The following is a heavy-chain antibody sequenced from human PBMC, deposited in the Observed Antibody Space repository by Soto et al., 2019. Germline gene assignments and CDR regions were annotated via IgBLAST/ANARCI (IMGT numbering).Heavy chain of an antibody. J-gene: IGHJ6*02. V-gene: IGHV1-69*01. CDR1: GGTFSNYA. CDR2: IIPVYGTP. Sequence: QVQLEQSGAEVKKPGSSLKVSCKATGGTFSNYAISWVRQAPGQGLEWMAGIIPVYGTPSYAQRFQDRVTIIADESTTTAYIEVHSLRSEDTAICYCSIVTAYGMDVWGPGTTVIVSS. CDR3: SIVTAYGMDV. D-gene: IGHD2-15*01.